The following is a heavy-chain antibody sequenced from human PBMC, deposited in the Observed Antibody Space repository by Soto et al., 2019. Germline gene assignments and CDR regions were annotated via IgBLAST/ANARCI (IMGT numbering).Heavy chain of an antibody. V-gene: IGHV4-4*07. Sequence: LXLPCMVSLASISNFYWSWIRQSAGKGLEWIGHLYTRGTTDYNPSLKSRVTMSIDTSKNRVSLSLTSVTAADTAVYYCAKGGTYYFDSWGQGIGVTVS. CDR1: LASISNFY. CDR2: LYTRGTT. J-gene: IGHJ4*02. D-gene: IGHD3-16*01. CDR3: AKGGTYYFDS.